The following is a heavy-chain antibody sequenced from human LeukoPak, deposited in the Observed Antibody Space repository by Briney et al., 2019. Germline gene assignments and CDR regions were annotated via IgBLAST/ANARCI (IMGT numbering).Heavy chain of an antibody. D-gene: IGHD2-8*02. CDR3: AKNRGHCVDGVCHNYYYMDV. CDR1: GFTFSTYW. V-gene: IGHV3-23*01. J-gene: IGHJ6*03. Sequence: GGSLRLSCAASGFTFSTYWMTWYRQAPGKGLEWVSTVSGSAGRTDYADSVKGRFTISRDNLKNTLYLQMNGLRAEDTAVYYCAKNRGHCVDGVCHNYYYMDVWGRGTTVTVSS. CDR2: VSGSAGRT.